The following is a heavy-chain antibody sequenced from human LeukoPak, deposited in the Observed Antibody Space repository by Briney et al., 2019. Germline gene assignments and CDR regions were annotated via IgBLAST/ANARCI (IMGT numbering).Heavy chain of an antibody. Sequence: TSETLSLTCTVSGGSISSYYWSWIRQPPGKGLEWIGYIYYSGSTNYNPSPKSRVTISVDTSKNQFSLKLSSVTAADTAVYYCARETYYDFHLNWFDPWGQGTLVTVSS. V-gene: IGHV4-59*01. CDR2: IYYSGST. CDR3: ARETYYDFHLNWFDP. D-gene: IGHD3-3*01. J-gene: IGHJ5*02. CDR1: GGSISSYY.